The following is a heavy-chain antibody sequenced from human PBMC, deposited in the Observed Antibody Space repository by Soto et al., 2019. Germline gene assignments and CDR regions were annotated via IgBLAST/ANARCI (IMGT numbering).Heavy chain of an antibody. Sequence: QVQLVQSGAEMKKPGSSVKVSCQSSGCTFNTYAMNWVRQAPGQGPEWMGDISPMFGAANYAPKFQGRVTITAYESTGTSYMQLSSLTSEDTALYFCAREVQVHTPAFVYWGQGTLVTVSS. CDR2: ISPMFGAA. CDR1: GCTFNTYA. CDR3: AREVQVHTPAFVY. D-gene: IGHD3-10*01. V-gene: IGHV1-69*19. J-gene: IGHJ4*02.